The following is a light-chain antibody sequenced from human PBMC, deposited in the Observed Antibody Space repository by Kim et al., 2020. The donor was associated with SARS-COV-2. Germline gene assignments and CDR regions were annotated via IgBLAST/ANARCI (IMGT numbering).Light chain of an antibody. V-gene: IGKV2-28*01. J-gene: IGKJ2*01. Sequence: EPASISCRSSQSLLHSNGYNYLNWYLQKPGQSPQLLIYLGSNRASGAPDRFSGSGSGTDFTLKISRVEAEDVGLYYCMETRQPPYTFGQGTKLEIK. CDR3: METRQPPYT. CDR1: QSLLHSNGYNY. CDR2: LGS.